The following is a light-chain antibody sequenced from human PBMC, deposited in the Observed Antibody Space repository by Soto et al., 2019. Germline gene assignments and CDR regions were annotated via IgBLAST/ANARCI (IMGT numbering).Light chain of an antibody. CDR2: GVS. Sequence: QSALTQPASVSGSPGQSITISCTGTSSDVGGYNYVSWYQQHPGKAPKLMIYGVSNRPSGVSNRFSGSKSGNTASLTISGLQAEDEADYYCSSYTSSSTPGYVFGTGTKVTVL. J-gene: IGLJ1*01. CDR3: SSYTSSSTPGYV. V-gene: IGLV2-14*01. CDR1: SSDVGGYNY.